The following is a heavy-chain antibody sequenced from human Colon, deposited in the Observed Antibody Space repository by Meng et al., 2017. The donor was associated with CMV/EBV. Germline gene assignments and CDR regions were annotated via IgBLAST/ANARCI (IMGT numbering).Heavy chain of an antibody. CDR1: GDSITRGTDY. J-gene: IGHJ5*02. Sequence: SETLSLTCTVSGDSITRGTDYWGWIRQPPGKGLEWIGTIYFTGRTYYNPSLKSRVTISLDTSKNQFSLTLTSVTAADTAVYYCVRDSYHYGSSTYNWFDPWGQGTLVTVSS. D-gene: IGHD3-10*01. CDR3: VRDSYHYGSSTYNWFDP. V-gene: IGHV4-39*07. CDR2: IYFTGRT.